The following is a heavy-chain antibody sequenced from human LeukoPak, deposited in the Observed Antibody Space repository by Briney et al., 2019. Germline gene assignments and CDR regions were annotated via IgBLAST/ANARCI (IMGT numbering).Heavy chain of an antibody. V-gene: IGHV3-7*01. Sequence: GGSLRLSCAASGFTFSSYWMSWVRQAPGKGLEWVANIKQDGSEKYYVDSVKGRFTISRDNAKNSLYLQMNSLRAEDTAVYYCARVASGHDFSGHYYYYYMDVWGKGTTVTVSS. J-gene: IGHJ6*03. CDR3: ARVASGHDFSGHYYYYYMDV. CDR1: GFTFSSYW. D-gene: IGHD5-12*01. CDR2: IKQDGSEK.